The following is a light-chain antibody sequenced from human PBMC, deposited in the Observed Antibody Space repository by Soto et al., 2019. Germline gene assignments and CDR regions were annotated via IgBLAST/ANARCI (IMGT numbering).Light chain of an antibody. CDR2: SAS. J-gene: IGKJ2*01. V-gene: IGKV3-15*01. Sequence: EIVMTQSPATLSVSPGERATLSCRASQSISTELAWYQQKPGQPHRLLIYSASTRATGVPARFTGSGSVSEFTRTNSGLQSEDFAVYYCQQCHNLPLTFGQGTRLEI. CDR3: QQCHNLPLT. CDR1: QSISTE.